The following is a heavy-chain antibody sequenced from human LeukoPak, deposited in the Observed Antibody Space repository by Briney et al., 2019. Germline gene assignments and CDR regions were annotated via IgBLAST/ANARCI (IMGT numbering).Heavy chain of an antibody. CDR2: FDPEDGET. J-gene: IGHJ5*02. V-gene: IGHV1-24*01. Sequence: ASVKVSCKVSGYTLTELSVHWVRQAPGKGLEWMGGFDPEDGETIYAQKFQGRVTMTEDTSTDTAYMELSSLRSEDTAVYYCAALFWSGYKNWFDPWGQGTLVTVSS. D-gene: IGHD3-3*01. CDR3: AALFWSGYKNWFDP. CDR1: GYTLTELS.